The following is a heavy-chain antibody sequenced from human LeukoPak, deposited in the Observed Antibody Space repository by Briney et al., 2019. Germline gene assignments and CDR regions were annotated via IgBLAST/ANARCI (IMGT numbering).Heavy chain of an antibody. CDR3: AELGITMIGGV. V-gene: IGHV3-11*04. D-gene: IGHD3-10*02. CDR1: GFTDSNMY. J-gene: IGHJ6*04. Sequence: GGSLRLSCAASGFTDSNMYMTWVRQAPGRGLEGVSYISSSGSTIYYADAAKGRFPISRDNAKNSLYLQMNSLRAEDTAVYYCAELGITMIGGVWGKGTTVTISS. CDR2: ISSSGSTI.